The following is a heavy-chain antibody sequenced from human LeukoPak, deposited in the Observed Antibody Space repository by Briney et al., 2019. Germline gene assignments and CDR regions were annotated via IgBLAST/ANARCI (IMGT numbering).Heavy chain of an antibody. CDR3: ARDRIGGATFGWFDP. CDR1: GYTFTSYY. J-gene: IGHJ5*02. Sequence: ASVKVSCKASGYTFTSYYMHWVRQAPGQGLEWVGIINPSGGSTSYAQKFQGRVTMTRDTSTSTVYMELSSLRSEDTAVYYCARDRIGGATFGWFDPWGQGTLVTVSS. CDR2: INPSGGST. V-gene: IGHV1-46*01. D-gene: IGHD1-26*01.